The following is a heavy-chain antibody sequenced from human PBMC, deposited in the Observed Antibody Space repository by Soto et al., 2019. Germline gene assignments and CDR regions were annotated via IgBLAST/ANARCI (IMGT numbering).Heavy chain of an antibody. CDR3: ARVIAAAGADLALGY. D-gene: IGHD6-13*01. Sequence: SETLSLTCTVPGGSISSYYWSWIRQPPGKGLEWIGYIYYSGSTNYNPSLKSRVTISVDTSKNQFSLKLSSVTAADTAVYYCARVIAAAGADLALGYWGQGTLVTVSS. CDR2: IYYSGST. CDR1: GGSISSYY. J-gene: IGHJ4*02. V-gene: IGHV4-59*01.